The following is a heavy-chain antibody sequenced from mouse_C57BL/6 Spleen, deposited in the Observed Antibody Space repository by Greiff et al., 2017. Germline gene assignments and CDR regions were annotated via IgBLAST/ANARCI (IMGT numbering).Heavy chain of an antibody. D-gene: IGHD1-1*01. CDR1: GYTFTSYG. CDR3: ARDGTVVESYAMDY. J-gene: IGHJ4*01. Sequence: VQLKESGAELARPGASVKLSCKASGYTFTSYGISWVKQRTGQGLEWIGEIYPRSGNTYYNEKFKGKATLTADKSSSTAYMELRSLTSEDSAVYFCARDGTVVESYAMDYWGQGTSVTVSS. CDR2: IYPRSGNT. V-gene: IGHV1-81*01.